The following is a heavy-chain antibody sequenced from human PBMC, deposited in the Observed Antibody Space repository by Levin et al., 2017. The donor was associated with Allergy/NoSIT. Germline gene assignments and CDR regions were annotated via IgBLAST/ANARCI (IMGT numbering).Heavy chain of an antibody. CDR1: GGSISSGGYS. Sequence: SETLSLTCAVSGGSISSGGYSWSWIRQPPGKGLEWIGNIYLSGSTNDNPSLKSRVTMSVDRSKNQFSLKLSYVTAADTAVYYCAKVAGYSYGYYFDYWGPGTLVTVSS. CDR3: AKVAGYSYGYYFDY. V-gene: IGHV4-30-2*01. CDR2: IYLSGST. D-gene: IGHD5-18*01. J-gene: IGHJ4*02.